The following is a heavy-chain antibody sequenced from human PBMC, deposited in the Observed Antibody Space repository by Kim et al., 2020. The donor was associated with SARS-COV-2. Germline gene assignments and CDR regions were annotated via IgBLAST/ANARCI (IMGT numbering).Heavy chain of an antibody. CDR3: AINGDGSSWYFRYYYYYGMEV. Sequence: ASVKVSCKASGYTFTSYAMNWVRQAPGQGLEWMGWINTNTGNPTYAQRFTGRFVFSLDTSVSTAYLQISSLKSEDTAVYYCAINGDGSSWYFRYYYYYGMEVWGQGTTVTVSS. J-gene: IGHJ6*02. CDR1: GYTFTSYA. D-gene: IGHD6-13*01. CDR2: INTNTGNP. V-gene: IGHV7-4-1*02.